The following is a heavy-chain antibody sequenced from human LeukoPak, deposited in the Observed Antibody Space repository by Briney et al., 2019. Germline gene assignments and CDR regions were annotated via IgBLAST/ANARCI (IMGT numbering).Heavy chain of an antibody. Sequence: ASVKVSCKVSGYTLTELSMHWVRQAPGKGLEWMGGFDPEDGETIYAQKFQGRVTITADKSTSTAYMELSSLRSEDTAVYYCASGEYYYDSSGYYGYWGQGTLVTVSS. V-gene: IGHV1-24*01. CDR2: FDPEDGET. CDR1: GYTLTELS. CDR3: ASGEYYYDSSGYYGY. D-gene: IGHD3-22*01. J-gene: IGHJ4*02.